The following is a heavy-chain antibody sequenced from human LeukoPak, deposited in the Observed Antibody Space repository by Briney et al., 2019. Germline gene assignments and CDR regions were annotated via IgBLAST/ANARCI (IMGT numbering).Heavy chain of an antibody. J-gene: IGHJ4*02. CDR1: GLTFSSYA. CDR3: ASEKGRGYSYGPYFDY. CDR2: ISYDGSNK. Sequence: GGSLRLSCAASGLTFSSYAMHWVRQAPGKGLEWVTIISYDGSNKYYADSVKGRFTISRDNSKNTLYLQMNSLRAEDTAVYYCASEKGRGYSYGPYFDYWGQGTLVTVSS. V-gene: IGHV3-30-3*01. D-gene: IGHD5-18*01.